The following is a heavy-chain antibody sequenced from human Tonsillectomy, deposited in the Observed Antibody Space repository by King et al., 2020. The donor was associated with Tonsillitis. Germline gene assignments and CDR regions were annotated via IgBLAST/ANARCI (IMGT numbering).Heavy chain of an antibody. CDR2: ISSSSSYI. D-gene: IGHD3-3*01. CDR3: AGGEGVADDY. V-gene: IGHV3-21*06. J-gene: IGHJ4*02. Sequence: DVQLVESGGGLVKPGGSLRLSCAASGFTFSTYSMNWVRQAPGKGLEWVSSISSSSSYIYYADSVKGRFTISRDNAKNSLYLQMNSLRVEDSAVYYCAGGEGVADDYWGQGTLVTVSS. CDR1: GFTFSTYS.